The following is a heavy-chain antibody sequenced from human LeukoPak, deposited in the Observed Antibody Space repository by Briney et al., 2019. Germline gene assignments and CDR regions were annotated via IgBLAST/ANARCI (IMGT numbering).Heavy chain of an antibody. V-gene: IGHV4-61*02. J-gene: IGHJ6*03. CDR2: IYTSGST. Sequence: SQTLSLTCTVSGGSISSGSYYRSWIRQPAGKGLEWIGRIYTSGSTNYNPSLKSRVPISVDASKNQFSLKLSSVTAADTAVYYCARGGGPSIAARVNYYYYMDVWGKGTTVTVSS. CDR1: GGSISSGSYY. D-gene: IGHD6-6*01. CDR3: ARGGGPSIAARVNYYYYMDV.